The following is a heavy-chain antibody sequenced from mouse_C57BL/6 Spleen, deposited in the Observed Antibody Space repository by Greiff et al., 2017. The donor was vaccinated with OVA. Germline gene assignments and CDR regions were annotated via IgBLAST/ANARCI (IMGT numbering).Heavy chain of an antibody. D-gene: IGHD1-1*01. CDR2: ISSGSSTI. J-gene: IGHJ2*01. Sequence: EVKLVESGGGLVKPGGSLKLSCAASGFTFSDYGMHWVRQAPEKGLEWVAYISSGSSTIYYADTVKGRFTISRDNAKNTLFLQMTSLRSEDTAMYYCAGTYYSGSSPLFDYWGQGTTLTVSS. V-gene: IGHV5-17*01. CDR3: AGTYYSGSSPLFDY. CDR1: GFTFSDYG.